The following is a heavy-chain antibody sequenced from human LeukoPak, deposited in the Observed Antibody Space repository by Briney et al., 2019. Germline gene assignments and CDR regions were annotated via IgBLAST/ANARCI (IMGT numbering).Heavy chain of an antibody. V-gene: IGHV3-23*01. J-gene: IGHJ4*02. D-gene: IGHD2-8*02. Sequence: GGSLRLSCAASGFTFSSYAMSWVRQAPGKGLEWVSAISGSGGSTYYAGSVKGRFTISRDNSKNTLYLQMNSLGAEDTAVYYCAKIGMAGGPHLDYWGQGTLVTVSS. CDR3: AKIGMAGGPHLDY. CDR1: GFTFSSYA. CDR2: ISGSGGST.